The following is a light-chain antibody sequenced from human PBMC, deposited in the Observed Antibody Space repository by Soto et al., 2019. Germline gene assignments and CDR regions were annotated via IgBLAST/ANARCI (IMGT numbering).Light chain of an antibody. CDR1: SSNIGKNY. CDR2: EYT. J-gene: IGLJ2*01. Sequence: QSVLTQPPSVSAAPGQKVTISCSGSSSNIGKNYVSWYQQHPGTAPKLLISEYTKRPSGIPDRFSGSKSSTSVTLGITGLQTGDEADYYCATWDSSLSAGVFGGGTKLTVL. CDR3: ATWDSSLSAGV. V-gene: IGLV1-51*02.